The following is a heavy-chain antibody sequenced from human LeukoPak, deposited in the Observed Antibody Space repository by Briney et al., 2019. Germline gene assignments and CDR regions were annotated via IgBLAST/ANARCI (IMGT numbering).Heavy chain of an antibody. CDR3: TADGLYSIDY. J-gene: IGHJ4*02. CDR1: GFTFSYAW. V-gene: IGHV3-15*01. Sequence: PGGSLRLSCTASGFTFSYAWMNWVRQAPGKGLEWVGRVKSKSDGGTTEYAGPVKGRFTISRDDSKNTLYLQMNSLQTEDTAAYYCTADGLYSIDYWGQGTLVTVSS. D-gene: IGHD6-13*01. CDR2: VKSKSDGGTT.